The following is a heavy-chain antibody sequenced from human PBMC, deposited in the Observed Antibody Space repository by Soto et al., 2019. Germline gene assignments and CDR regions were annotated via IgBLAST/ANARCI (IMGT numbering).Heavy chain of an antibody. CDR2: IWYDGSNK. D-gene: IGHD2-2*02. Sequence: GGSLRLSCAASGFTFSSYGMHWVRQAPGKGLEWVAVIWYDGSNKYYADSVKGRFTISRDNSKNTLYLQMNSLRAEDTAVYYCARDEYPTPQSYGMDVWGQGTTVTVSS. CDR1: GFTFSSYG. CDR3: ARDEYPTPQSYGMDV. J-gene: IGHJ6*02. V-gene: IGHV3-33*01.